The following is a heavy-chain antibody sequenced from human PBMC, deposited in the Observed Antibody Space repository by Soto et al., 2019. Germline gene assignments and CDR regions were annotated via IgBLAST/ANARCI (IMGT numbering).Heavy chain of an antibody. Sequence: SETLSLTGTVSGHSMSSSNCFWGWIRQPPGKGLEWIANIYYSGITYCNPSLKSRVAISVDTSKNQFSLKLSSVTAADTAIYYCARSNSGYYKWFDPWGQG. CDR3: ARSNSGYYKWFDP. D-gene: IGHD3-22*01. CDR1: GHSMSSSNCF. J-gene: IGHJ5*02. CDR2: IYYSGIT. V-gene: IGHV4-39*01.